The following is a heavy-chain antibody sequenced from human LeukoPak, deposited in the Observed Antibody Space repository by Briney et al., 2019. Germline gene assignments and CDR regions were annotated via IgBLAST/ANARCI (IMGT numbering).Heavy chain of an antibody. CDR2: INHSGST. V-gene: IGHV4-34*01. CDR3: ARTRGYCTNGVCHHRGVRPNNWFDP. Sequence: SETLSLTCAVYGGSFSGYYWSWIRQPPGKGLEWIGEINHSGSTNYNPSLKSRVTISVDTSKNQFSLKLSSVTAADTAVYYCARTRGYCTNGVCHHRGVRPNNWFDPWGQGTLVTVSS. CDR1: GGSFSGYY. J-gene: IGHJ5*02. D-gene: IGHD2-8*01.